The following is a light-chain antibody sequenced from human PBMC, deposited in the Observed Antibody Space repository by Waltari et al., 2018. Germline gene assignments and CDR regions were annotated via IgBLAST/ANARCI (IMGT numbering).Light chain of an antibody. CDR3: QQSYSAPLH. CDR1: QSISTW. V-gene: IGKV1-5*01. CDR2: AAS. J-gene: IGKJ4*01. Sequence: DIQMTQSPSTLSASVGDRVIIPCRASQSISTWLAWYQQKPGKAPKPLIFAASSLPTGVPSRFSGSGSWTEFTLTINSLQPDDFSTYYCQQSYSAPLHFGGGTRVDI.